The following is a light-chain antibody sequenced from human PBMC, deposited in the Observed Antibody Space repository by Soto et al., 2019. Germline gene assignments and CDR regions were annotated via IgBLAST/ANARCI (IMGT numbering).Light chain of an antibody. CDR2: GVS. Sequence: QSALTQPDSVSGSPGQSITISCTGTSRDVGGYNHVSWYQHPPGRAPKLILFGVSDRPSGVSHRFSGSKSGNTASLTISGLQAEDEDDYYCCSYTSLSSVVFGGGTKVTVL. J-gene: IGLJ2*01. CDR3: CSYTSLSSVV. CDR1: SRDVGGYNH. V-gene: IGLV2-14*01.